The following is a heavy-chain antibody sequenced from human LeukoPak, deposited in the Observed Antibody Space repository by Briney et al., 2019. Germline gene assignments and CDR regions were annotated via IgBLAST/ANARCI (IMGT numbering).Heavy chain of an antibody. Sequence: GGSLRLSCVASGFTFNHYWLRWVRQDPGKGLEWVANIKEDGSEKYFVDSLKGRFTISRDNAKNSLYLQMNSLRAEDTAVYYCARDRVGLLDVWGKGTTVTVSS. J-gene: IGHJ6*04. CDR3: ARDRVGLLDV. CDR1: GFTFNHYW. D-gene: IGHD2-15*01. CDR2: IKEDGSEK. V-gene: IGHV3-7*01.